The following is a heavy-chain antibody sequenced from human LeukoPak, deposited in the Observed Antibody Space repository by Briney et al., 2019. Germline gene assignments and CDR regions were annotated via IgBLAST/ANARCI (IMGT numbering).Heavy chain of an antibody. CDR2: MNPNSGNT. CDR3: AKAPNWNYPKGYFDY. V-gene: IGHV1-8*01. Sequence: ASVKVSCKASGYTFTSYDINWVRQATGQGLEWMGWMNPNSGNTGYAQKFQGRVTMTRNTSISTAYMELNSLRAEDTAVYYCAKAPNWNYPKGYFDYWGQGTLVTVSS. J-gene: IGHJ4*02. CDR1: GYTFTSYD. D-gene: IGHD1-7*01.